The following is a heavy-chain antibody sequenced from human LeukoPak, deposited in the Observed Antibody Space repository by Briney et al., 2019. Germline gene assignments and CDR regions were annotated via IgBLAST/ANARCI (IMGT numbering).Heavy chain of an antibody. Sequence: CTTGSTHYNPSLKSRVTMSLDTSKNQFSLKLSSVTTADTAVYYCARGFWAFDIWGQGTMVTVSS. D-gene: IGHD3-10*01. CDR3: ARGFWAFDI. J-gene: IGHJ3*02. V-gene: IGHV4-4*07. CDR2: CTTGST.